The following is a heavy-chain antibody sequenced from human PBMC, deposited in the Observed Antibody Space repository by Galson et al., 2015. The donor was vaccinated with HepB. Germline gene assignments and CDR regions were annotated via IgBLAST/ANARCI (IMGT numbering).Heavy chain of an antibody. CDR1: GFTFSSYA. J-gene: IGHJ6*02. Sequence: SLRLSCAASGFTFSSYAMSWVRQAPGKGLEWVSAISGSGGSTYYADSVKGRFTISRDNSKNTLYLQMNSLRAEDTAVYYCAKAQSPRYCSSTSCYDYYYGMDVWGQGTTVTASS. D-gene: IGHD2-2*01. V-gene: IGHV3-23*01. CDR2: ISGSGGST. CDR3: AKAQSPRYCSSTSCYDYYYGMDV.